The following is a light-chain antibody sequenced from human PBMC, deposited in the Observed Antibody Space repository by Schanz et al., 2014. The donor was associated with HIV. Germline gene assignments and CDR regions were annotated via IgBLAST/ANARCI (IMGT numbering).Light chain of an antibody. Sequence: EIVLTQSPGSLSLSPGGRATLSCGASQRLSSSYLAWYQQKRDQPPRLVIYATSTRAAGIPDRFSGTGSGTDFTLTISRLEPEDFAVYYCHQYGSSPRTFGQGTKVEVK. J-gene: IGKJ1*01. CDR2: ATS. CDR1: QRLSSSY. CDR3: HQYGSSPRT. V-gene: IGKV3-20*01.